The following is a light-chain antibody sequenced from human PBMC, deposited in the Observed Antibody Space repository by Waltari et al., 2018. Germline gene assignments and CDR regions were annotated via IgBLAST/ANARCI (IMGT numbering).Light chain of an antibody. Sequence: QSALTQPRSVSGSPGQSVTISCTGTSSYVGGYNSVSWYQQHPGKAPKLMIYDVSKRPSGVPDRFSGSKSGNTASLTISGLQAEDEADYYCCSYAGSYVFGTGTKVTVL. CDR2: DVS. J-gene: IGLJ1*01. CDR1: SSYVGGYNS. V-gene: IGLV2-11*01. CDR3: CSYAGSYV.